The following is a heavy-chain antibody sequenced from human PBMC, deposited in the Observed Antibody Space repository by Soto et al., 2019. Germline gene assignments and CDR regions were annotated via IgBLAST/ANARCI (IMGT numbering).Heavy chain of an antibody. V-gene: IGHV3-7*05. Sequence: EVQLEESGGDLVQPGGSLRLSCAASGFTLSAYWMTWVRQAPGKGLEWVANINRAGRKKSYLDSLRGRFTISRDNVGNSLYLQMDSLRADDTALYDCARDVTPGSSSLYLDAFDIWGQGTMVTVSS. D-gene: IGHD6-13*01. CDR2: INRAGRKK. CDR1: GFTLSAYW. CDR3: ARDVTPGSSSLYLDAFDI. J-gene: IGHJ3*02.